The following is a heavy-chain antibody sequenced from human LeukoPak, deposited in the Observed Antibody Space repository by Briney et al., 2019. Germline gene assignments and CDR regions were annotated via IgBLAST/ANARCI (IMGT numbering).Heavy chain of an antibody. CDR2: IYSGGRT. D-gene: IGHD6-19*01. J-gene: IGHJ4*02. CDR3: ATSIAVASTDY. Sequence: GGSLRLSCAASGFSVGSTYMSWVRQAPGKGLEWVSVIYSGGRTYYADSVKGRFTISRDNSKNTLYLQMNSLRAEDTAVYYCATSIAVASTDYWGQGTLVTVSS. V-gene: IGHV3-66*01. CDR1: GFSVGSTY.